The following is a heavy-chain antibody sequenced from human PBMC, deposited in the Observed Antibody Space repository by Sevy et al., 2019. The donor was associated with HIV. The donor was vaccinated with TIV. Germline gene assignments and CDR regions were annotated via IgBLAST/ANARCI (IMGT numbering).Heavy chain of an antibody. CDR3: VSLYLSYRSGWSYFDY. CDR2: IFSSGST. Sequence: GGSLRLSCAISGFTVNDKYIIWVRQAPGKGLEWVSVIFSSGSTYYVDSAKGRFTISRDSSKNTVYLQMNSVRAEDTAVYYCVSLYLSYRSGWSYFDYWGQGTLVTVSS. CDR1: GFTVNDKY. J-gene: IGHJ4*02. V-gene: IGHV3-66*02. D-gene: IGHD6-19*01.